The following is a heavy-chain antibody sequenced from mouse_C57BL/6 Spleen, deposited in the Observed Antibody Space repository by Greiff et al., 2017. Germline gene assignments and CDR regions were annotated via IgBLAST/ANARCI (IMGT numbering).Heavy chain of an antibody. Sequence: QVTLKESGPGILQPSQTLSLTCSFSGFSLSTVGMGVGWIRQPSGKGLEWLAHIWWDDDKYYNPALKSRLTISKDTSKNQVFLKIANVDTADTATYYCARMGYYGSSHYYAMDYWGQGTSVTVSS. CDR2: IWWDDDK. CDR3: ARMGYYGSSHYYAMDY. V-gene: IGHV8-8*01. CDR1: GFSLSTVGMG. D-gene: IGHD1-1*01. J-gene: IGHJ4*01.